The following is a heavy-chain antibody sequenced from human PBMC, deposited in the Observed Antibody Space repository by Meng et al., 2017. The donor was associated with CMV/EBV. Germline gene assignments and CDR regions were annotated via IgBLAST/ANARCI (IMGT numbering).Heavy chain of an antibody. D-gene: IGHD1-26*01. CDR1: GGSFGGYT. CDR3: ARGVGATGKADY. V-gene: IGHV4-34*01. CDR2: INHSGST. Sequence: QGRLLQWGAGLLHASAALPLTCAVYGGSFGGYTWSWIRQPPGKGLEGIGEINHSGSTNYNPSLKSRVTISVDTSKNQFSLKLSSVTAADTAVYYCARGVGATGKADYWGQGTLVTVSS. J-gene: IGHJ4*02.